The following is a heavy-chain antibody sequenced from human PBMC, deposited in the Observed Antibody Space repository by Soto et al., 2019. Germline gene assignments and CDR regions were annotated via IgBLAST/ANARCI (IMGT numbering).Heavy chain of an antibody. CDR3: ARQGSNGAYYYYGMDV. V-gene: IGHV5-51*01. J-gene: IGHJ6*02. D-gene: IGHD2-8*01. CDR1: GYRFSSYW. Sequence: PGESLKISCKGSGYRFSSYWIAWVRQMPGKGLEWMGIIYPGDSDTIYNPSFQGQVTMSVDNSINTAYLQWGSLKASGTAMYYCARQGSNGAYYYYGMDVWGQGTPVTAP. CDR2: IYPGDSDT.